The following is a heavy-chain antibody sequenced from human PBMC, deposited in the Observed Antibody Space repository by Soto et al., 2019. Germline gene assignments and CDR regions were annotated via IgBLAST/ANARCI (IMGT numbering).Heavy chain of an antibody. CDR1: GFTFSSYA. CDR2: ISGSGGST. V-gene: IGHV3-23*01. CDR3: VKYGRPYCSGGSCYFDY. Sequence: PGGSLRLSCAASGFTFSSYAMSWVRHAPGKGLEWVSAISGSGGSTYYADSVKGRFTISRDNSKNTLYLQMNSLRAEDTAVYYSVKYGRPYCSGGSCYFDYSGQGALVTVSS. D-gene: IGHD2-15*01. J-gene: IGHJ4*03.